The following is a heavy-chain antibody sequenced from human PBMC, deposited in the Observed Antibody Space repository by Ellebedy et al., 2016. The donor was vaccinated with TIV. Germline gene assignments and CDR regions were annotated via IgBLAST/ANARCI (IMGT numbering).Heavy chain of an antibody. CDR3: ARVIAPDRLVVPAALIPSQYYYYGMDV. Sequence: AASVKVSCKASGYTFTSYAMYWVRQAPGQRLEWMGWINAGNGNTKYSQKFQGRVTITRDTSASTAYMELSSLRSEDTAVYYCARVIAPDRLVVPAALIPSQYYYYGMDVWGQGTTVTVSS. J-gene: IGHJ6*02. CDR1: GYTFTSYA. D-gene: IGHD2-2*01. CDR2: INAGNGNT. V-gene: IGHV1-3*01.